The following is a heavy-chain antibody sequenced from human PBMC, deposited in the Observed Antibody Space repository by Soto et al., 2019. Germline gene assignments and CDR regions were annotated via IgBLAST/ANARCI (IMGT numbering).Heavy chain of an antibody. D-gene: IGHD3-3*01. CDR3: AKDYCVFWSGYHTYYLDD. CDR2: ISYDGNNK. V-gene: IGHV3-30*18. J-gene: IGHJ4*02. CDR1: GFTFSSYG. Sequence: QVHLVESGGGVVQPGGSLRLSCAASGFTFSSYGMHWARQAPGKGLEWVAVISYDGNNKYYAEYVKGRFTISRDNSKNTLSLQMDSLGAEDTAIYYCAKDYCVFWSGYHTYYLDDWGQGTLLTVSS.